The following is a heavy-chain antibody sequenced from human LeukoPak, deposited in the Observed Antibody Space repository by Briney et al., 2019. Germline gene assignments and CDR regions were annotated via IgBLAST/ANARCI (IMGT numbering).Heavy chain of an antibody. V-gene: IGHV4-59*01. CDR2: IYYSGST. CDR1: GGSISSYY. CDR3: ARVGIRQGAFDI. Sequence: PSETLSLXCTVSGGSISSYYWSWIRQPPGKGLEWIGYIYYSGSTNYNPSLKSRVTISVDTSKNQFSLKLSSVTAADTAVYYCARVGIRQGAFDIWGQGTMVTVSS. J-gene: IGHJ3*02. D-gene: IGHD1-26*01.